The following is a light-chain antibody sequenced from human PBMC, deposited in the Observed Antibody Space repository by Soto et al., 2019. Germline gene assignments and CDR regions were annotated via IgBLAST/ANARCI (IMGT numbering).Light chain of an antibody. Sequence: QSALTQPASVSGSPGQSITISCTGTSRDVGGYNYVSWYQQHPDRAPKVMIYEVSNRPSGVSNRFSSSKSGNTASLTISGLQAEDEADYYCSSFTSSSTLVVFGAGTKLTVL. CDR1: SRDVGGYNY. J-gene: IGLJ1*01. CDR3: SSFTSSSTLVV. CDR2: EVS. V-gene: IGLV2-14*01.